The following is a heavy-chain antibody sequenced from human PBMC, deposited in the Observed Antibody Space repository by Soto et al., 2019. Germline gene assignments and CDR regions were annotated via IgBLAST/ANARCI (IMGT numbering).Heavy chain of an antibody. J-gene: IGHJ4*02. V-gene: IGHV3-9*01. D-gene: IGHD5-18*01. CDR2: ISWNSGSI. Sequence: EVQLVESGGGLVQPGRSLRLSCAASGFTFDDYAMHWVRQAPGKGLEWVSGISWNSGSIGYADSVKGRFTISRDNVKNSLYLQMNSLRAEDTALYYCAKGWRQGDTAMYPFDYWGQGTLVTVSS. CDR1: GFTFDDYA. CDR3: AKGWRQGDTAMYPFDY.